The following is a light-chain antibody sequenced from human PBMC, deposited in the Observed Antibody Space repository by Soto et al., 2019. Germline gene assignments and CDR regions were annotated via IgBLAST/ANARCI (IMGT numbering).Light chain of an antibody. CDR2: GAS. CDR3: QLYGSSPPWT. Sequence: EIVLTQSPGTLSLSPGERATLSCRASQSVSSSYLAWYQQKPGQAPRLLIYGASSRATGIPDRFSGSGSGTDFTLTMSSLEPEDFAVYYCQLYGSSPPWTFGQGTKVEIK. J-gene: IGKJ1*01. V-gene: IGKV3-20*01. CDR1: QSVSSSY.